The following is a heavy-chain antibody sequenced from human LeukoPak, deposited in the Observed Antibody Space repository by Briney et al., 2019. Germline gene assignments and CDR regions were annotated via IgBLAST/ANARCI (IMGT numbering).Heavy chain of an antibody. CDR1: GFTFSTYW. J-gene: IGHJ6*02. D-gene: IGHD3-3*01. Sequence: GGSLRLSCAASGFTFSTYWMHWVRQTPGKGLVWVSHTSNDGSTTSYADSVKGRFTISRDNAKNTLYLQMNSLRAEDTAVYYCARDRFEPWGQGTTVTVSS. V-gene: IGHV3-74*01. CDR3: ARDRFEP. CDR2: TSNDGSTT.